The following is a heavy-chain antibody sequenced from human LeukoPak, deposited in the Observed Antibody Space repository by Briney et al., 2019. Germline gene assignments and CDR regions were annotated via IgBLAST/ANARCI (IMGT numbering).Heavy chain of an antibody. D-gene: IGHD2-2*01. CDR3: ATLGYCSSTSCYATAN. V-gene: IGHV1-69*13. CDR1: GGTFSSYA. Sequence: ASVKVSCKAPGGTFSSYAISWVRQAPGQGLEWMGGIIPIFGTANYAQKFQGRVTITADESTSTAYMELSSLRSEDTAVYYCATLGYCSSTSCYATANWGQGTLVTVSS. J-gene: IGHJ4*02. CDR2: IIPIFGTA.